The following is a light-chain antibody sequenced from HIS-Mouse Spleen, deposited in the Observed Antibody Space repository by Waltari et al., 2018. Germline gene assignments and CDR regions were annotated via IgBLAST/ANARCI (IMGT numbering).Light chain of an antibody. V-gene: IGLV2-14*03. CDR2: DVS. CDR1: SSDVGGYNY. Sequence: QSALTQPASVSGSPGQSITISCTGTSSDVGGYNYVSWYQQHPGKAPKLMIYDVSNRPSGVSNRFSGSNSGNTATLTISRVEAGDEADYYCQVWDSSSDHPVFGGGTKLTVL. CDR3: QVWDSSSDHPV. J-gene: IGLJ3*02.